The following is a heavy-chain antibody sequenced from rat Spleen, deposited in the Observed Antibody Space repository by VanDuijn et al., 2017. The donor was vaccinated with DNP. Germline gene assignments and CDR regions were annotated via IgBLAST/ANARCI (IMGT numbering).Heavy chain of an antibody. CDR2: ISSGGST. CDR3: ARSFSSYIYAMDA. Sequence: QVQLKESGPGLVQPSETLSLTCTVSGFSLTSYSVSWVRQPPGKGLEWIAAISSGGSTYYNSALKSRLSISRDTSKSQVFLEMNSLQTEDTAMYFCARSFSSYIYAMDAWGQGTSVTVSS. J-gene: IGHJ4*01. CDR1: GFSLTSYS. D-gene: IGHD1-2*01. V-gene: IGHV2-6*01.